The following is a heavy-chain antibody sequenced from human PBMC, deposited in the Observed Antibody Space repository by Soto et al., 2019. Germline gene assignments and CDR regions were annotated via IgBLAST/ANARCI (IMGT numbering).Heavy chain of an antibody. J-gene: IGHJ6*02. CDR3: ARDSIAAAGTDYGMDV. CDR1: GYTFTGYY. Sequence: GASVKVSGKASGYTFTGYYMYWVRQAPGQGLEWMGWINPNSGGTNYAQKFQGRVTMTRDTSISTAYMELSRLRSDDTAVYYCARDSIAAAGTDYGMDVWGQGTTVTVSS. D-gene: IGHD6-13*01. V-gene: IGHV1-2*02. CDR2: INPNSGGT.